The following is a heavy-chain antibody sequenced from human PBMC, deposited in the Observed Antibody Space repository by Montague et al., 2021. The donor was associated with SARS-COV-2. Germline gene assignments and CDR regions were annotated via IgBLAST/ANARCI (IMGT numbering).Heavy chain of an antibody. V-gene: IGHV3-30*04. D-gene: IGHD5-18*01. J-gene: IGHJ3*02. CDR3: AGGEGYRDAFDI. Sequence: GSARLQPGRSLRLSCAASGFTFSSHAMHWVRQAPGKGLEWVAVISYDGFTKYYADSVKGRFTISRDNSKNTLSLQMNSLRTEDTAVYYCAGGEGYRDAFDIWGQGTMVTVSS. CDR2: ISYDGFTK. CDR1: GFTFSSHA.